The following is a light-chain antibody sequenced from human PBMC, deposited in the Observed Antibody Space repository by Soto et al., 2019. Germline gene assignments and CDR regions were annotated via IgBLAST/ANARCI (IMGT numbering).Light chain of an antibody. Sequence: EMVMTQSPVTLSVSPGERATLSCRASQSVSSNLAWYQQKPGQAPRLLIHGASTRATGIPARFSGSGSGTEFTLTISSLQSEDFAVYYCQQYNNWPPWTFGQGTKVEIK. CDR1: QSVSSN. V-gene: IGKV3-15*01. CDR3: QQYNNWPPWT. J-gene: IGKJ1*01. CDR2: GAS.